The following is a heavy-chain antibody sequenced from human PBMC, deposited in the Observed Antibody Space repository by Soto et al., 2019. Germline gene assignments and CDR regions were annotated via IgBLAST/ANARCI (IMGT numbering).Heavy chain of an antibody. CDR3: ARHDVYSSGWLFPYFDY. V-gene: IGHV4-39*01. J-gene: IGHJ4*02. D-gene: IGHD6-19*01. Sequence: SETLSLTCTVSGGSISSNIYYWGWIRQPPGKGLEWIGNIHYSGSTYYDSSLKSRVTISVDTSKNQFSLKLSSVTAADTAVYYCARHDVYSSGWLFPYFDYRDKGTLVTVSS. CDR1: GGSISSNIYY. CDR2: IHYSGST.